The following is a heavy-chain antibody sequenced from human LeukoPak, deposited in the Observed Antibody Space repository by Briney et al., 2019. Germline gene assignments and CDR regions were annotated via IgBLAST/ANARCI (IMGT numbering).Heavy chain of an antibody. Sequence: GGSLTLSCAASGFTFSDYTMNWVRQAPGKGLEWVSSICRFTTYIYYTYSVKGRFTIPRDNAKNSLSLQMNTLRAEDTAVYYCARAIAVAGPYYFDYWGQGTLVTVSS. D-gene: IGHD6-19*01. CDR2: ICRFTTYI. CDR3: ARAIAVAGPYYFDY. CDR1: GFTFSDYT. V-gene: IGHV3-21*01. J-gene: IGHJ4*02.